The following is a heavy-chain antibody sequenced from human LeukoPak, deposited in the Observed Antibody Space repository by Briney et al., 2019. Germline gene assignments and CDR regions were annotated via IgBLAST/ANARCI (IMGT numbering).Heavy chain of an antibody. V-gene: IGHV1-46*01. D-gene: IGHD5-12*01. CDR3: ARVYSGYDNFDY. CDR1: GYTFSNYY. CDR2: INPSGSST. J-gene: IGHJ4*02. Sequence: ASVKVSCKASGYTFSNYYIHWVRQAPGQGPEWMGIINPSGSSTSYAQKFQGRLSLTRDMSTSTDYMELSRLRSDDTAVYYCARVYSGYDNFDYWGQGTLATVSS.